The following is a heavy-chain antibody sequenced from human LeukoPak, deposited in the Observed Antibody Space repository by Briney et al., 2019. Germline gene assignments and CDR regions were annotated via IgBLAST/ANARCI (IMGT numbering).Heavy chain of an antibody. CDR1: GFTFSSYA. J-gene: IGHJ6*02. V-gene: IGHV3-23*01. CDR3: AKDSMVRGVTLYYNYYGMDV. D-gene: IGHD3-10*01. Sequence: GGSLRLSCTASGFTFSSYAMSWARHAPGKGVEGISAISGSGGSTYYADSVKGRFTLSRDNSKNTLYLQMNSLRAEDKAVYYCAKDSMVRGVTLYYNYYGMDVWAQGTTVTVSS. CDR2: ISGSGGST.